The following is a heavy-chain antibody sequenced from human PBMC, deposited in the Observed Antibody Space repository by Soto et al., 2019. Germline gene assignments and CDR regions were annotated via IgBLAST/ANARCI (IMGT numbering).Heavy chain of an antibody. J-gene: IGHJ3*02. Sequence: QVHLEESGGGVVQPGTSLXXSXXXXXXXXXSXXXXXXXXAXXXXXEWVAVIPNTENKKYYADSVKGRFTISRDNSQNTLFLQMDSLMSEDTAMYYCARTAGGRVRGALDIWGQGTMVTVS. V-gene: IGHV3-30-3*01. CDR3: ARTAGGRVRGALDI. CDR1: XXXXXSXX. D-gene: IGHD6-13*01. CDR2: IPNTENKK.